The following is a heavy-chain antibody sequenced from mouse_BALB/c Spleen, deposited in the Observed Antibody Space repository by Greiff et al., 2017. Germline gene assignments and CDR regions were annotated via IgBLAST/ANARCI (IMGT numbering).Heavy chain of an antibody. V-gene: IGHV5-6-4*01. CDR1: GFTFSSYT. CDR2: ISSGGSYT. Sequence: EVMLVESGGGLVKPGGSLKLSCAASGFTFSSYTMSWVRQTPEKRLEWVATISSGGSYTYYPDSVKGRFTISRDNAKNTLYLQMSSLKSEDTAMYYCTRVRDYDTWFAYWGQGTLVTVSA. J-gene: IGHJ3*01. CDR3: TRVRDYDTWFAY. D-gene: IGHD2-4*01.